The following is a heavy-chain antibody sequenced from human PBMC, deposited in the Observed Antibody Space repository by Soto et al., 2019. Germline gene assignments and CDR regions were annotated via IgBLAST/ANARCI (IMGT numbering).Heavy chain of an antibody. CDR3: ARGPPVLRFSLRVNSYMDV. CDR2: IYYSGST. V-gene: IGHV4-59*12. D-gene: IGHD3-3*01. Sequence: PSETLSLTCTVSGGSISSYYWSWIRQPPGKGLEWIGYIYYSGSTNYNPSLKSRVTISVDTSKNQFSLKLSSVTAADTAVYYCARGPPVLRFSLRVNSYMDVWGKGTTVTVSS. J-gene: IGHJ6*03. CDR1: GGSISSYY.